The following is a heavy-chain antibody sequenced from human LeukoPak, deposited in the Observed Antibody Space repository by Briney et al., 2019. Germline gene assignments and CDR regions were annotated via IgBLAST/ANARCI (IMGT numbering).Heavy chain of an antibody. J-gene: IGHJ4*02. Sequence: GGSLRLSCAASGFTFSSYWMHWVRQAQGTGLLLVSLIYIDGNNSGYEDSLMSRFTVSRDNAKNTLYLQMNSLRADDTAVYYCERDVGYSIALWGQGTLVTVS. CDR3: ERDVGYSIAL. CDR2: IYIDGNNS. V-gene: IGHV3-74*01. CDR1: GFTFSSYW. D-gene: IGHD6-13*01.